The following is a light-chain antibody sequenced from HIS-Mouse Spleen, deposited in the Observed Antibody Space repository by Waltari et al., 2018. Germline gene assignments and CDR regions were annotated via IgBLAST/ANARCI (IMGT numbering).Light chain of an antibody. J-gene: IGLJ3*02. Sequence: QSALTQPASVSGSPGQSITISCTGTSSAVGGYTYVSWYQQHPGKAPKLMIYDVSNRPSGVSNRFSGSKSGNTASLTISGLQAEDEADYYCSSYTSSSRVFGGGTKLTVL. V-gene: IGLV2-14*03. CDR1: SSAVGGYTY. CDR2: DVS. CDR3: SSYTSSSRV.